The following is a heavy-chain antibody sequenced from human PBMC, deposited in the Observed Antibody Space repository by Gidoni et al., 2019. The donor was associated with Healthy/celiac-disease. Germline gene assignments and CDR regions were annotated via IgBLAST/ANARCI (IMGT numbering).Heavy chain of an antibody. CDR1: GFTFSSYW. CDR3: ARVRQWLGDWYFDL. J-gene: IGHJ2*01. Sequence: EVQLVESGGGLVQPGGSLRLSCAASGFTFSSYWMSWVRQAPGKGLEWVANIKQDGSEKYYVDSVKGRFTISRDNAKNSLYLQMNSLGAEDTAVYYCARVRQWLGDWYFDLWGRGTLVTVSS. V-gene: IGHV3-7*03. CDR2: IKQDGSEK. D-gene: IGHD6-19*01.